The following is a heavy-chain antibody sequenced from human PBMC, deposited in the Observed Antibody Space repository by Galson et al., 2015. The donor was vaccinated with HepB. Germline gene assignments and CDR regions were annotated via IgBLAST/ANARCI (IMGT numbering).Heavy chain of an antibody. J-gene: IGHJ6*02. CDR3: ARDRPTLYDSSGYYSYYYGMDV. CDR2: ISAYNGNT. V-gene: IGHV1-18*01. D-gene: IGHD3-22*01. CDR1: GYTFTSYG. Sequence: SVKVSCKASGYTFTSYGISWVRQAPGQGLEWMGWISAYNGNTNYAQKLQGRVTMTTDTSTSTAYMELRSLRSDDTAVYYCARDRPTLYDSSGYYSYYYGMDVWGQGTTVTVSS.